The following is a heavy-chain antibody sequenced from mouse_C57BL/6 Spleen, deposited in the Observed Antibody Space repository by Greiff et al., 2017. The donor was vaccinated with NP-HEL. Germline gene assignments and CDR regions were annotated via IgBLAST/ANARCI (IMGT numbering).Heavy chain of an antibody. D-gene: IGHD2-2*01. CDR1: GYAFTNYL. Sequence: QVQLQQSGAELVRPGTSVKVSCTASGYAFTNYLIEWVKQRPGQGLEWIGVINPGSGGTNYTEKFKGKATLTADKSSSPPYMQLSSLTSEDSAVYFCARRTAWLYFDVGGTGTTVTGSS. J-gene: IGHJ1*03. CDR2: INPGSGGT. CDR3: ARRTAWLYFDV. V-gene: IGHV1-54*01.